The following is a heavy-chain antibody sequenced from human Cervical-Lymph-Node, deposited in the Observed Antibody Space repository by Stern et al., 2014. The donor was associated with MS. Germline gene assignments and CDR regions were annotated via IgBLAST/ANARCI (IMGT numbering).Heavy chain of an antibody. Sequence: VQLVESGPGLVKPSQTLSLTCTVSGGSISSGSDYWSWIRQPVGKGLEWIGRIHPSGTAYYTPSLKSRVTLSPDTSRNQFSLELNSATAADTAIYYCASGYRIFDYWGQGILVTVSS. D-gene: IGHD5-18*01. J-gene: IGHJ4*02. CDR2: IHPSGTA. CDR3: ASGYRIFDY. CDR1: GGSISSGSDY. V-gene: IGHV4-61*02.